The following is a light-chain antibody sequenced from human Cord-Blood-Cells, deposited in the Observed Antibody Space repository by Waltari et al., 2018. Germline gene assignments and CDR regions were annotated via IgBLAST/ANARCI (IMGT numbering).Light chain of an antibody. J-gene: IGKJ2*03. CDR2: CAS. Sequence: DIQMTQSPPSLSASVGDRVTITCRATQSISSYLNGYQQKPGKAPKLLIYCASSLQSGVPSRCSGSGSGTDFTLTISSLQPEDFATYYCQQSYSTPYSFGQGTKLEIK. V-gene: IGKV1-39*01. CDR1: QSISSY. CDR3: QQSYSTPYS.